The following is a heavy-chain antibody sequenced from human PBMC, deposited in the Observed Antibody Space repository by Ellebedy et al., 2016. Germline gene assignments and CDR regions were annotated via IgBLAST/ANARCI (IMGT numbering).Heavy chain of an antibody. D-gene: IGHD2-21*01. J-gene: IGHJ5*02. CDR2: LSGSGKTL. V-gene: IGHV3-11*01. CDR3: ARVNSYFNSTSCSENLGFDP. Sequence: GGSLRLXCVASKFAFSDYYMNWIRQAPGNGLERISYLSGSGKTLSYADSVKGRFTISRDNAKKSLFLQMNNLRPEDTAVYYCARVNSYFNSTSCSENLGFDPWGQGTLVTVSS. CDR1: KFAFSDYY.